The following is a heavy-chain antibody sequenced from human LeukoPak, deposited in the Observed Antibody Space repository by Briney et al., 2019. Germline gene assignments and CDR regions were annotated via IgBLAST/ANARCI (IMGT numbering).Heavy chain of an antibody. D-gene: IGHD3-3*01. V-gene: IGHV3-30-3*01. CDR1: GFTFSSYA. CDR3: ARGASLRFLEWLPDYYYGMDV. Sequence: GGSLRLSCAASGFTFSSYAMHWVRQTPGKGLEWVAVISYDGSNKYYADSVKGRFTISRDNSKNTLYLQMNSLRAEDTAVYYCARGASLRFLEWLPDYYYGMDVWGQGTTVTVSS. CDR2: ISYDGSNK. J-gene: IGHJ6*02.